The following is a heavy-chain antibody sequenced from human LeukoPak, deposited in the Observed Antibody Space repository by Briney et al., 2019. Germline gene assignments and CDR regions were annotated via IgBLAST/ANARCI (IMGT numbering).Heavy chain of an antibody. D-gene: IGHD3-16*02. Sequence: GGSLRLSCAASGFTFSSTSMSWVRQAPGKGLEWVAVTVGGGDGTYYADSVKGRFTISRDNSNNTLYLQMNSLKTEDTAVYYCTTSPEYYDYVWGSYRYTRWSGEGNAYDYWGQGTLVTVSS. V-gene: IGHV3-23*01. CDR1: GFTFSSTS. CDR2: TVGGGDGT. J-gene: IGHJ4*02. CDR3: TTSPEYYDYVWGSYRYTRWSGEGNAYDY.